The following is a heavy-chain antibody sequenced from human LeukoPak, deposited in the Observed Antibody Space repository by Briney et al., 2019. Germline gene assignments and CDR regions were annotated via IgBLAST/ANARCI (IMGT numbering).Heavy chain of an antibody. CDR2: ISSNGDST. Sequence: PGGSLRLSCAASGFTFSSYSMHWVRQAPGKGLEYVSAISSNGDSTYYANSVKGRFTISRDNSKNTLYLQMGSLRAEDMAVYYCARVKVSGAFDIWGQGTMVTVSS. V-gene: IGHV3-64*01. D-gene: IGHD1-14*01. CDR1: GFTFSSYS. J-gene: IGHJ3*02. CDR3: ARVKVSGAFDI.